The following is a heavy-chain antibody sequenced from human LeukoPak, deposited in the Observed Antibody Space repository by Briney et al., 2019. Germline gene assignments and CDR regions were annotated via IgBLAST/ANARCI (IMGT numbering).Heavy chain of an antibody. CDR1: GFTFSNCA. D-gene: IGHD6-25*01. CDR2: ISGSGQKT. J-gene: IGHJ4*01. V-gene: IGHV3-23*01. Sequence: PGGSLRISCAVSGFTFSNCAMHWVRQTPGKGLEWVSGISGSGQKTFYADSVKGRFTISRDNVKQMVFLQMDNVRADDTAIYYCAKDRSAIDPFYFDLWGHGILVPVSS. CDR3: AKDRSAIDPFYFDL.